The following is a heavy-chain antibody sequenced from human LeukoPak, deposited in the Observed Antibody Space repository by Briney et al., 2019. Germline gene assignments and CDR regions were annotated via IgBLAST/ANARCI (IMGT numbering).Heavy chain of an antibody. CDR2: TCYRSKWYN. V-gene: IGHV6-1*01. CDR1: GDSVSSNSAA. Sequence: SHTLSLTCAISGDSVSSNSAAWNWFRQSPSRTLEWLGRTCYRSKWYNDYAVSVRGRITINPDTSKNQFSLQLNSVTPEDTAVYYCAREGYYFDYWGQGTVVTVYS. CDR3: AREGYYFDY. J-gene: IGHJ4*02.